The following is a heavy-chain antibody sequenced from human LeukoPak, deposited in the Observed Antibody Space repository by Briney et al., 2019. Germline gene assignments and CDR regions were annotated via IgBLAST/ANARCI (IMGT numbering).Heavy chain of an antibody. CDR2: ISDGGST. CDR1: GGSITSYY. D-gene: IGHD1-14*01. V-gene: IGHV4-59*01. J-gene: IGHJ4*02. Sequence: SETLSLTXSVSGGSITSYYWTWIRQPPGKGLEWIGYISDGGSTNYNASLKSRVSISIDTSKNQFSLKLSSVTAADTAVYFCARASTTFDDWGQGTLVTVSS. CDR3: ARASTTFDD.